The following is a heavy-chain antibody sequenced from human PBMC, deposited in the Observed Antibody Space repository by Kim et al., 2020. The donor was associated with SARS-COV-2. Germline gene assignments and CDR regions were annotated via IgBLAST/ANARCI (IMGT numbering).Heavy chain of an antibody. CDR2: TYYRSKWYN. CDR1: GDSVSSNSAA. Sequence: SQTLSLTCAISGDSVSSNSAAWNWIRQSPSRGLEWLGRTYYRSKWYNDYAVSVKSRITINPDTSKNQFSLQLNSVTPEDTAVYYCARDPRDSSSWYLGVYDRWGQGTLVTVSS. J-gene: IGHJ5*02. V-gene: IGHV6-1*01. D-gene: IGHD6-13*01. CDR3: ARDPRDSSSWYLGVYDR.